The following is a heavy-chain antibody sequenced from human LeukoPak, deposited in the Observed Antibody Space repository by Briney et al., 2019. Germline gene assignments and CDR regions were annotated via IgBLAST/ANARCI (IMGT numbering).Heavy chain of an antibody. CDR1: GGSFSGYY. CDR2: INHSGST. Sequence: SETLSLTCAVYGGSFSGYYWSWIRQPPGKGLEWIGEINHSGSTNYNPSLKSRVTISVDTSKNQFSLKLSSVTAADTAVYYCARHVRIYYYYYMDVWGKGTTVTISS. D-gene: IGHD2/OR15-2a*01. V-gene: IGHV4-34*01. CDR3: ARHVRIYYYYYMDV. J-gene: IGHJ6*03.